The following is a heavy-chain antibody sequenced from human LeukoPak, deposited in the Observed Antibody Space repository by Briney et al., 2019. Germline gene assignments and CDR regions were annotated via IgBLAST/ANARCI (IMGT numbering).Heavy chain of an antibody. CDR3: AGALYYNYYETRYFAY. Sequence: PGGSLRLSCTASGFTVRSNYMFWVRQAPGKGLECVSVFYSDGSAYYADSVKGRFTISRDSSMNTLFLQMNSLRAEDTAMYYCAGALYYNYYETRYFAYWGQGTPVTVSS. J-gene: IGHJ4*02. V-gene: IGHV3-53*01. CDR2: FYSDGSA. CDR1: GFTVRSNY. D-gene: IGHD3-22*01.